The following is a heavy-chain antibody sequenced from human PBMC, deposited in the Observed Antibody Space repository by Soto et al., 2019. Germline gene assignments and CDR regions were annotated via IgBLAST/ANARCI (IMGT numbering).Heavy chain of an antibody. V-gene: IGHV3-33*01. CDR3: ASDHPEWSCMDS. D-gene: IGHD3-3*01. J-gene: IGHJ6*03. CDR1: GLTFSSYG. CDR2: IWHDGKKE. Sequence: QVQLVESGGGVVQPGGSLRLSCAASGLTFSSYGMHWVRQAPGKGLEWVAVIWHDGKKEYYADSVKGRFTIYRDNPKDTLSLQTNSLRAEDTAVYYCASDHPEWSCMDSWGKGTTVTVSS.